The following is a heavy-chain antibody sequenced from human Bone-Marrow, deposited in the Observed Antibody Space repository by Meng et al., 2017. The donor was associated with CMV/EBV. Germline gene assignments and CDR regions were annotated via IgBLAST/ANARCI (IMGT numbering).Heavy chain of an antibody. D-gene: IGHD6-19*01. Sequence: GESLKISCAASGFTFSSYSMNWVRRAPGKGLEWVSSISSSSSYIYYADSVKGRFTISRDNAKNSLYLQMNSLRVEDTAVYYCARDSGAGWYFDYWGQGTLVTVSS. CDR2: ISSSSSYI. CDR1: GFTFSSYS. J-gene: IGHJ4*02. CDR3: ARDSGAGWYFDY. V-gene: IGHV3-21*01.